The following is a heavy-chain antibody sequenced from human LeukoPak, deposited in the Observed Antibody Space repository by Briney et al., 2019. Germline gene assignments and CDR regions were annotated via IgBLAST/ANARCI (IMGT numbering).Heavy chain of an antibody. V-gene: IGHV3-7*01. CDR3: AREGSCTGTSCLDY. CDR2: IRQDGTEG. D-gene: IGHD2-2*01. J-gene: IGHJ4*02. CDR1: GFTFSSNW. Sequence: GGSLRLSCAASGFTFSSNWMSWVRQAPGKGLEWVADIRQDGTEGFYLDSVKGRFTISRDNAKNSLYLQMNSLRAEDTAVYFCAREGSCTGTSCLDYWGQGTLVFVSS.